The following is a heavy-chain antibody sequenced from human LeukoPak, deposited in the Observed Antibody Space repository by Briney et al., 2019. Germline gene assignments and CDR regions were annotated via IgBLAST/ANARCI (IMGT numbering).Heavy chain of an antibody. CDR3: AKYSSRDV. V-gene: IGHV4-38-2*02. D-gene: IGHD6-13*01. J-gene: IGHJ6*04. Sequence: SETLSLTCTVSGYSISSGYYWGWIRQPPGKGLEWIGSIYHSGSTYYNPSLKSRVTISVDTSKHQFSLKLSSVTAADTAVYYCAKYSSRDVWGKGTTVTVSS. CDR1: GYSISSGYY. CDR2: IYHSGST.